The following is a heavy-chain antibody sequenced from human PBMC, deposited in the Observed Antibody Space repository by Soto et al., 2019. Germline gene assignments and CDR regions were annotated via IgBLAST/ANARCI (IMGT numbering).Heavy chain of an antibody. CDR3: AHAYGGRSLY. D-gene: IGHD1-26*01. J-gene: IGHJ4*02. V-gene: IGHV2-5*02. Sequence: QITLKESGPTLVKPTQTLTLTCTFSGFSLSTSRVGVGWIRQPPGKALEWLAVIYWDDAKTYRPSLKSTLTITTDTSKNPVALTTPNTDPVDTARYYCAHAYGGRSLYWGQGTLVSVSS. CDR2: IYWDDAK. CDR1: GFSLSTSRVG.